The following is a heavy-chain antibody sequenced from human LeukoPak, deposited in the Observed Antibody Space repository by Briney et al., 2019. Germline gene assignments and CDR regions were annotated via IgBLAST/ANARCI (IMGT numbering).Heavy chain of an antibody. V-gene: IGHV1-2*02. CDR3: ASVRQLWKNEFDY. Sequence: ASVKVSCKASGYTFTGYYMHWVRQAPGQGLEWMGWINPNSGGTNYAQKFQGRVTMTRDTSISTAYMELSRLRSDDTAVYYCASVRQLWKNEFDYWGQGTLVTVSS. J-gene: IGHJ4*02. D-gene: IGHD5-18*01. CDR1: GYTFTGYY. CDR2: INPNSGGT.